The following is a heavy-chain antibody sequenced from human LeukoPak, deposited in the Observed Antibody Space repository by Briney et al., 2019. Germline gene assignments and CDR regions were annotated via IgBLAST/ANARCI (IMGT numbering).Heavy chain of an antibody. CDR3: ARGLRRYSYGATGDY. D-gene: IGHD5-18*01. Sequence: PSDTLSLTCAVYGGSFSGYYWSWIRQPPGKGLEWIGEINHSGSTNYNPSLKSRVTISVDTSKNQFSLKLSSVTAADTAVYYCARGLRRYSYGATGDYWGQGTLVTVSS. CDR1: GGSFSGYY. V-gene: IGHV4-34*01. J-gene: IGHJ4*02. CDR2: INHSGST.